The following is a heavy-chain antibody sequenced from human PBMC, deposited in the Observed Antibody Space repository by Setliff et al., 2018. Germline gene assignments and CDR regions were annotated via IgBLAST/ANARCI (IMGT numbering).Heavy chain of an antibody. V-gene: IGHV1-69*05. CDR2: IIPIFGTA. Sequence: GASVKVSCKASGGTFSSYAISWVRQAPGQGLEWMGGIIPIFGTANYAQKFQGRVTITRNTSISTAYMELRSLRSDDTAVYYCARVRLGLPMVDYWGQGTLVTAPQ. CDR1: GGTFSSYA. J-gene: IGHJ4*02. CDR3: ARVRLGLPMVDY. D-gene: IGHD5-18*01.